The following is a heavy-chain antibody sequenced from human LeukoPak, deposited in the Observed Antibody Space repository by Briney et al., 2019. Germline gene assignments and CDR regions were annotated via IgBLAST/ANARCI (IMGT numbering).Heavy chain of an antibody. J-gene: IGHJ4*02. D-gene: IGHD6-19*01. CDR2: IYTSGST. CDR3: ARGARDMAVAGYYFDY. Sequence: SETLSLTCTVSGGSISSYYWSWIRQPAGKGLEWIGRIYTSGSTNYNPSLKSRVTMSVDTSKNQFSLKLSSVTAADTAVYYCARGARDMAVAGYYFDYWGQGTLVTVSS. V-gene: IGHV4-4*07. CDR1: GGSISSYY.